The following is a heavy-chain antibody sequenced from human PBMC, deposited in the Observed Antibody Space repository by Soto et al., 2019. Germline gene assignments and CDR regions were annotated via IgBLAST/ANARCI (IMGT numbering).Heavy chain of an antibody. CDR2: IYYSGST. D-gene: IGHD3-16*01. CDR3: ALTGGSMWGGRFDY. CDR1: GGSISSGGYY. J-gene: IGHJ4*02. V-gene: IGHV4-31*03. Sequence: LTCTVSGGSISSGGYYWSWIRQHPGKGLEWIGYIYYSGSTYYNPSLKSRVTISVDTSKNQFSLKLSSVTAADTAVHYCALTGGSMWGGRFDYWGQGTLVTVSS.